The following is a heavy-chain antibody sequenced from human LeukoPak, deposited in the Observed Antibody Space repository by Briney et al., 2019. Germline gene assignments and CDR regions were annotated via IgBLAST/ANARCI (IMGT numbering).Heavy chain of an antibody. V-gene: IGHV3-23*01. CDR2: ISGSGGST. CDR3: AKFGGDFFF. J-gene: IGHJ4*02. Sequence: PGGSLRLSCAASGFTFSSYSMNWVRQAPGKGLEWVSTISGSGGSTYYADSVKGRFTISRDNSKNTLYLQMNSLRAEDTAVYYCAKFGGDFFFWGQGTLVTVSS. D-gene: IGHD2-21*01. CDR1: GFTFSSYS.